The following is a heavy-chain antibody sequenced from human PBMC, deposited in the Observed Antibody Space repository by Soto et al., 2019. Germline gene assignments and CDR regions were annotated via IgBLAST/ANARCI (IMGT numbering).Heavy chain of an antibody. Sequence: EVQLVESGGGLVQPGGSLRLSCAASGFTFSSYWMHWVRQAPGKGLVWVSRINSDGSSTSYADSVKGRFTISRDNAKNTLYLQMNSLRAEDTAVYYCAREGPSTLPIPPHMDVWGKGTTVTVSS. J-gene: IGHJ6*03. CDR2: INSDGSST. V-gene: IGHV3-74*01. CDR1: GFTFSSYW. CDR3: AREGPSTLPIPPHMDV.